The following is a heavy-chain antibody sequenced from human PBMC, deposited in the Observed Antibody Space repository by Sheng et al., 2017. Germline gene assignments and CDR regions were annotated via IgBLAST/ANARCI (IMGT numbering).Heavy chain of an antibody. J-gene: IGHJ5*02. Sequence: QVQLVQSGAEVKKPGSSVKVSCKTSGGSFSSHAISWLRQAPGQGLEWMGGIIPIVNTPNYAQTFQGRVTITADKSTSTAYMELSSLTSEDTAVYYCARESGGWNFVNWFDPWGQGTLVTVSS. CDR3: ARESGGWNFVNWFDP. D-gene: IGHD1-7*01. V-gene: IGHV1-69*14. CDR1: GGSFSSHA. CDR2: IIPIVNTP.